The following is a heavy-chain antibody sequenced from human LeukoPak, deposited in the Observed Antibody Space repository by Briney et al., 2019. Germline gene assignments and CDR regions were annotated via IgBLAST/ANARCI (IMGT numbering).Heavy chain of an antibody. V-gene: IGHV1-46*01. Sequence: ASVKISCKASGYTVTSYYMHWVRQAPGQGLEWMAILNPSGGSSNYAQKFQGRATLTMATSTGTVYMKLSSLRSEDTAVYYCASVYKHGMDVWGQGTTVIVSS. J-gene: IGHJ6*02. D-gene: IGHD5-24*01. CDR3: ASVYKHGMDV. CDR1: GYTVTSYY. CDR2: LNPSGGSS.